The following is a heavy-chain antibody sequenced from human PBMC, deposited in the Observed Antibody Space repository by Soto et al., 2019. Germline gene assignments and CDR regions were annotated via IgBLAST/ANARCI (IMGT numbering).Heavy chain of an antibody. CDR1: GYTFTSYD. J-gene: IGHJ5*02. D-gene: IGHD3-10*01. CDR2: MNPNSGNT. V-gene: IGHV1-8*01. CDR3: ARSPITMVRGVISWFDP. Sequence: ASVKVSCKASGYTFTSYDINWVRQATGQGLEWMGWMNPNSGNTGYAQKFQGRVTMTRNTSISTAYMELSSLRSEDTAVYYCARSPITMVRGVISWFDPWGQGTLVTVSS.